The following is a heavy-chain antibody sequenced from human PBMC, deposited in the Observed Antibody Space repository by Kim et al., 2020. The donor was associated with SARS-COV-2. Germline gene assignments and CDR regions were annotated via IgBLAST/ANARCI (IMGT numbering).Heavy chain of an antibody. J-gene: IGHJ6*02. D-gene: IGHD6-6*01. V-gene: IGHV6-1*01. Sequence: YSVSLKSRITINADASKNPFTLQLDSVTPEDTAVYFCARDARPLGYGMDVWGQGTTVTVSS. CDR3: ARDARPLGYGMDV.